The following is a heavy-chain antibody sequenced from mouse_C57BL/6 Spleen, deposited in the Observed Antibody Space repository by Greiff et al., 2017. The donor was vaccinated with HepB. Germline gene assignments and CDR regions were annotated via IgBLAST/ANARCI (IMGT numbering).Heavy chain of an antibody. V-gene: IGHV3-6*01. CDR3: ARGRGYSYYFDY. Sequence: EVQLQQSGPGLVKPSQSLSLTCSVTGYSITSGYYWNWIRQFPGNKLEWMGYISYDGSNNYNPSLKNRISITRDTSKNQFFLKLNSVTTEDTATYYCARGRGYSYYFDYWGQGTTLTVSS. D-gene: IGHD1-2*01. CDR1: GYSITSGYY. J-gene: IGHJ2*01. CDR2: ISYDGSN.